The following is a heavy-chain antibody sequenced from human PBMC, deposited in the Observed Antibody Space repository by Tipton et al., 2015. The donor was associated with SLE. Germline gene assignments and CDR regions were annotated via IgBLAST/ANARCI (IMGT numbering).Heavy chain of an antibody. CDR1: GFTFSSYS. CDR2: ISSSSSYI. Sequence: SLRLSCAASGFTFSSYSMNWVRQAPGKGLEWVSSISSSSSYIYYADSVKGRFTISRDNAKNSLYLQMNSLRAEDTAVYYCARDGLLWFGDPDAFDIWSQGTMVTVSS. CDR3: ARDGLLWFGDPDAFDI. V-gene: IGHV3-21*01. D-gene: IGHD3-10*01. J-gene: IGHJ3*02.